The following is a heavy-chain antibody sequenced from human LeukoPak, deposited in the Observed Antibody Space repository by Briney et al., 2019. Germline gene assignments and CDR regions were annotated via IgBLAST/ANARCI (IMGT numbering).Heavy chain of an antibody. D-gene: IGHD4-17*01. CDR1: GFTFNSYA. J-gene: IGHJ4*02. Sequence: GGSLRLSCAASGFTFNSYAMSWVRQAPGKGLEWVSSISTSGTYTYYADSVKGRFTISRDSSKNTLYLQMNSLRAEDTAVYYCAKALRGVTRGGDYWGQGTLVTVSS. CDR2: ISTSGTYT. V-gene: IGHV3-23*01. CDR3: AKALRGVTRGGDY.